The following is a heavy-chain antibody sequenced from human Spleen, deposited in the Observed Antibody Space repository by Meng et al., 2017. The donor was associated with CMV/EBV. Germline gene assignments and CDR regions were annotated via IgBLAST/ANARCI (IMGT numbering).Heavy chain of an antibody. V-gene: IGHV4-39*07. CDR3: ARVSGYSSSWYGTADY. D-gene: IGHD6-13*01. CDR1: GGSISSGRYY. CDR2: IYYTGST. Sequence: SETLSLTCTVSGGSISSGRYYWGWIRQPPGKGLDWIATIYYTGSTYYKPSLKSRVTISVDTSKNQFSLKLSSVTAADTAVYYWARVSGYSSSWYGTADYWGQGTLVTVSS. J-gene: IGHJ4*02.